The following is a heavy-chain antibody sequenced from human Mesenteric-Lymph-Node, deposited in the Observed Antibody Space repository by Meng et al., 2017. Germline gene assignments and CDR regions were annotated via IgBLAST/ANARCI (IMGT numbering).Heavy chain of an antibody. CDR1: GYTFTSYY. V-gene: IGHV1-46*01. D-gene: IGHD6-19*01. CDR3: ARNGKWQWLVRWYYYYYGMDV. CDR2: INPSGGST. J-gene: IGHJ6*02. Sequence: ASVKVSCKASGYTFTSYYMHWLRQAPGQGLEWMGIINPSGGSTSYAQKFQGRVTMTRDTSTSTVYMELSSLRSEDTAVYYCARNGKWQWLVRWYYYYYGMDVWGQGTTVTVSS.